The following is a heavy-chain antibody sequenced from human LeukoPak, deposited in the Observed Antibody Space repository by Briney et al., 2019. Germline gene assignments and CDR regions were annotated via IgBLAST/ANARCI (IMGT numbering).Heavy chain of an antibody. V-gene: IGHV1-18*01. CDR1: GYTFTSYG. J-gene: IGHJ4*02. Sequence: GASVKVSCKASGYTFTSYGISWVRQAPGQGLEWMGWISAYNGNTNYAQKLQGRVTMTTDTSTSTAYMELRSLRSDDTAVYYCASGYRSSTSCYPDYWGQGTLVTVSS. CDR2: ISAYNGNT. D-gene: IGHD2-2*01. CDR3: ASGYRSSTSCYPDY.